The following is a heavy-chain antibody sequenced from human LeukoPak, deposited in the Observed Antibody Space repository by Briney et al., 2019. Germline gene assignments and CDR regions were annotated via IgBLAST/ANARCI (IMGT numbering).Heavy chain of an antibody. CDR1: GFTFNSYA. Sequence: GGSLRLSCAASGFTFNSYAMSWVRRAPGKGLEWVSAISGSGGSTYYADSVKGRFTISRYNSKNTLYLQMNSLRAADTAEYYCAKVSGGGSPVGYFQHWGQGTLVTVSS. CDR2: ISGSGGST. CDR3: AKVSGGGSPVGYFQH. J-gene: IGHJ1*01. D-gene: IGHD2-15*01. V-gene: IGHV3-23*01.